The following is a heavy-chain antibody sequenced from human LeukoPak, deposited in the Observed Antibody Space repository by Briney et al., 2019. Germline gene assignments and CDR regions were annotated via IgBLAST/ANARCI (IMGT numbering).Heavy chain of an antibody. V-gene: IGHV4-4*07. CDR3: ARDEEGSSWRRGWFDP. CDR2: IYTSGST. CDR1: GGSISSYY. J-gene: IGHJ5*02. Sequence: SETLSLTCTVSGGSISSYYWSWIRQPAGKGLEWIGRIYTSGSTNYNPSLKSRVTMSVDTSKNQFSLKLSSVTAADTAVYYCARDEEGSSWRRGWFDPWGQGTLVTVSS. D-gene: IGHD6-13*01.